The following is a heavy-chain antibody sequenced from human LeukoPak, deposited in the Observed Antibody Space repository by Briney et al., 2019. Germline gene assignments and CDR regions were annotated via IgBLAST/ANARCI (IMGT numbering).Heavy chain of an antibody. Sequence: PGGSLRLSCAASGLTFSNYGMHWVRQAPGKGLEWVAFIRYDGSDKYYADSVEGRFTISRDNSKNTLYLQMNSLRVEDTAVYYCAKGIPRGSYYYYYMDVWGKGTTVTISS. CDR1: GLTFSNYG. D-gene: IGHD1-26*01. CDR3: AKGIPRGSYYYYYMDV. CDR2: IRYDGSDK. J-gene: IGHJ6*03. V-gene: IGHV3-30*02.